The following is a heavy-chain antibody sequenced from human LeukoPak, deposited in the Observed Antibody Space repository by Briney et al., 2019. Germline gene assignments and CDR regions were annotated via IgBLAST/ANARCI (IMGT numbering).Heavy chain of an antibody. CDR1: GGSISSSSYY. J-gene: IGHJ4*02. CDR3: ASRITRIPVNYYFDY. Sequence: SETLSLTCTVSGGSISSSSYYWGWIRQPPGKGLEWIGSIYYSGSTYYNPSLKSRVTISVDTSKNQFSLKLSSVTAADTAVYYCASRITRIPVNYYFDYWGQGTLVTVSS. V-gene: IGHV4-39*01. D-gene: IGHD3-22*01. CDR2: IYYSGST.